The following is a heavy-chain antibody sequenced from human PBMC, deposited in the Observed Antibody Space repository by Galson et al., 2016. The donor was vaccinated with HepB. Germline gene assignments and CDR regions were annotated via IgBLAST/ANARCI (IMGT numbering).Heavy chain of an antibody. CDR3: ARGLYSNSFDL. Sequence: SLRLSCAASGFTFRTFRMDWVRQAPGKGLEWVSYISGDSDTIYYADSLKGRFTISRDNAKSPLNPQMNALRDEDTAVYYCARGLYSNSFDLWGQGTPVTVS. CDR2: ISGDSDTI. J-gene: IGHJ5*02. D-gene: IGHD4-11*01. V-gene: IGHV3-48*02. CDR1: GFTFRTFR.